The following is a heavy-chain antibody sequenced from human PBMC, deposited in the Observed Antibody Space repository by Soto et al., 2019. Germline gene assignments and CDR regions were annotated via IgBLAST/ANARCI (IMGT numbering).Heavy chain of an antibody. V-gene: IGHV1-69*02. J-gene: IGHJ4*02. Sequence: QVQLVQSGAEVKKPGSSVKVSCKTSGGTFGSYTLSWVRQAPGQGLEWVGGIIPILGIANHTQKFQGRITITADKSTNIAYMELSSLSSEDTAVYYCAIVGPFDYWGQGTLVTVSS. CDR3: AIVGPFDY. CDR2: IIPILGIA. D-gene: IGHD2-15*01. CDR1: GGTFGSYT.